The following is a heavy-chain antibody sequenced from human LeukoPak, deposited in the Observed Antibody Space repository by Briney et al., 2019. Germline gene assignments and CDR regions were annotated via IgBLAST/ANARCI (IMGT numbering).Heavy chain of an antibody. J-gene: IGHJ4*02. V-gene: IGHV3-9*01. Sequence: GGSLRLSCAASGFTFDDYAMHWVRQAPGKGLEWVSGISWNRGSIGYADSVKGRFTISRDNAKNSLYLQMNSLRAEDTALYYCAKDMSAAAGILFDYWGQGTLVTVSS. CDR1: GFTFDDYA. CDR3: AKDMSAAAGILFDY. D-gene: IGHD6-13*01. CDR2: ISWNRGSI.